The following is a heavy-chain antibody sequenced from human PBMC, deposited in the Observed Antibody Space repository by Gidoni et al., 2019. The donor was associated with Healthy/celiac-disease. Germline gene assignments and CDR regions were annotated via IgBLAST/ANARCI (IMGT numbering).Heavy chain of an antibody. CDR2: ISSSGSTI. V-gene: IGHV3-48*03. J-gene: IGHJ6*02. CDR3: ARDEWIVGSGSYLSGMDV. D-gene: IGHD3-10*01. Sequence: EVQLVESGGGLVQPGGSLRRSCAASGLPFSSYEMNWVRQAPGKGLEWVSYISSSGSTIYYADSVKGRFTISRDNAKNSLYLQMNSLRAEDTAVYYCARDEWIVGSGSYLSGMDVWGQGTTVTVSS. CDR1: GLPFSSYE.